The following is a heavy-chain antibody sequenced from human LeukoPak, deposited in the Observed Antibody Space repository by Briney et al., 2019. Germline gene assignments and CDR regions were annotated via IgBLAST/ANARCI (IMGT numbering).Heavy chain of an antibody. D-gene: IGHD6-13*01. Sequence: PSETLSLTCTVSGGSITGYYWSWIRQPPGKGLEWIGYVYYSGSTNYNPSLKSRVTISVDTSKNQFSLKLSSVTAADTAVYYCARLLYSSSWSFDYWGQGTLVTVSS. V-gene: IGHV4-59*08. CDR3: ARLLYSSSWSFDY. CDR1: GGSITGYY. CDR2: VYYSGST. J-gene: IGHJ4*02.